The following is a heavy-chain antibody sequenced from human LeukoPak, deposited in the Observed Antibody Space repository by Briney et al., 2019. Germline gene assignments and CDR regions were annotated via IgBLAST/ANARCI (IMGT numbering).Heavy chain of an antibody. CDR2: ITWSSESI. Sequence: PGGSLRLSCAASRFTLADYAMHWVRQPPGKGLEWVSSITWSSESIDYKDSVKGRFTVSRDNAKNSLYLQTNSLRPEDTALYYCARDNKVGSPGYAFDIWGRGTMVTVS. V-gene: IGHV3-9*01. D-gene: IGHD1-26*01. CDR3: ARDNKVGSPGYAFDI. CDR1: RFTLADYA. J-gene: IGHJ3*02.